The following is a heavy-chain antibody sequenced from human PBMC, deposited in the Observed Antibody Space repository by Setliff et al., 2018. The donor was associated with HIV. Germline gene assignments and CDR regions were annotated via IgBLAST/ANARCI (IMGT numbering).Heavy chain of an antibody. Sequence: PSETLSLTCAVYGVSFSDYYWGWIRQPPGKGLEWIGSIYYSGTTYYSPSLKSRATVSVDTSKNQFSLILTSVTAADTAVYYCARRLLRGVRGPPCFDYWGQGTLVTVSS. CDR2: IYYSGTT. J-gene: IGHJ4*02. V-gene: IGHV4-34*01. CDR1: GVSFSDYY. D-gene: IGHD3-10*01. CDR3: ARRLLRGVRGPPCFDY.